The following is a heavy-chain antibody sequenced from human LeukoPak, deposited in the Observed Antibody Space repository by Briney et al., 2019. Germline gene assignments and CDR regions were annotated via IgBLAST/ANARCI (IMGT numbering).Heavy chain of an antibody. V-gene: IGHV3-74*01. CDR3: ATPERGSTYGFMGY. CDR2: IDTDGSIT. Sequence: GGSLRLSCAASGFTFSSFWMHWVRQAPGKGLVWVSRIDTDGSITNHADSVKGRFTISRDNAKNTLYLQMNSLRAEDTAVYYCATPERGSTYGFMGYWGQGTLVTVSS. J-gene: IGHJ4*02. D-gene: IGHD5-18*01. CDR1: GFTFSSFW.